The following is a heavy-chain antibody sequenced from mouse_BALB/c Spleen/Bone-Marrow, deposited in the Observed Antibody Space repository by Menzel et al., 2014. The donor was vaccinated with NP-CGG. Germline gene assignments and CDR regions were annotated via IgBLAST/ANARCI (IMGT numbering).Heavy chain of an antibody. CDR3: ARGGYDGAWFAY. D-gene: IGHD2-14*01. Sequence: LVESGPELVKPGASVRISCKASGYTFTTYYIHWAKQRPGQGLEWIGWIYPGNVNTNYNEKFKGKATLTADKSSSTAYMQLSSLTSEDSAVYFCARGGYDGAWFAYWGQGTLVTVSA. CDR2: IYPGNVNT. CDR1: GYTFTTYY. J-gene: IGHJ3*01. V-gene: IGHV1S56*01.